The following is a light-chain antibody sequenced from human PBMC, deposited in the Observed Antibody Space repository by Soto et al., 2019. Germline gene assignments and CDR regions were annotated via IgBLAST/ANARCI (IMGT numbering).Light chain of an antibody. J-gene: IGKJ5*01. CDR2: DAS. V-gene: IGKV1-33*01. CDR1: QNINNY. CDR3: QQYGSSPSIT. Sequence: IQVTQSPSSLSASVGDRVTITCQASQNINNYLNWYQQKPGRAPKLLIYDASNLEAGVPSRFRGSGSGTDFTLTISRLEPEDFAVYYCQQYGSSPSITFGQGTRLEIK.